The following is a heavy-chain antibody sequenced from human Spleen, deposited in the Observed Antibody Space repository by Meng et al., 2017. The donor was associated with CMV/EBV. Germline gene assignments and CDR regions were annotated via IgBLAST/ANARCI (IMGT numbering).Heavy chain of an antibody. V-gene: IGHV4-59*01. CDR2: IYNSGST. Sequence: GSLRLSCTVSGGSINIYYWSWIRQPPGKGLEWLGYIYNSGSTNYNPSLKSRVTISEDTSKNQFSLKLSSVTAADTAVYYCARGQIPIFGVGGAFDIWGQGTMVTVSS. D-gene: IGHD3-3*01. CDR1: GGSINIYY. J-gene: IGHJ3*02. CDR3: ARGQIPIFGVGGAFDI.